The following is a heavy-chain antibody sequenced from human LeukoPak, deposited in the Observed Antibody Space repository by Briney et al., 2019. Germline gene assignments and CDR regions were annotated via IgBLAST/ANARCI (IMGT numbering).Heavy chain of an antibody. CDR1: GYTFISHD. J-gene: IGHJ4*02. Sequence: ASVKVSCKTSGYTFISHDINWVRQAPGQGLEWMGWINPNSGGTNYAQKFQGRVTMTRDTSISTAYMELSRLRSDDTAVYYCARGVGYCSSTSCYRIFDYWGQGTLVTVSS. CDR3: ARGVGYCSSTSCYRIFDY. D-gene: IGHD2-2*02. V-gene: IGHV1-2*02. CDR2: INPNSGGT.